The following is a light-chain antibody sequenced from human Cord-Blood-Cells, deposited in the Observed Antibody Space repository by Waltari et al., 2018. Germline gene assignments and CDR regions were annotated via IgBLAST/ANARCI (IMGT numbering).Light chain of an antibody. J-gene: IGKJ1*01. CDR3: QQYGSSPRT. Sequence: EIALTQSPGTLSLSPGARATLSCRASPSVSSSYLAWYQQKPGQAPRLLIYGASSRATGIPDRFSGSGSGTDFTLTISRLEPEDFAVYYCQQYGSSPRTFGQGTKVEIK. CDR1: PSVSSSY. CDR2: GAS. V-gene: IGKV3-20*01.